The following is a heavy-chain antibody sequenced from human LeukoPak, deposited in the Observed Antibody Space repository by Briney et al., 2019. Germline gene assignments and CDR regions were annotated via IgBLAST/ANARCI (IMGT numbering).Heavy chain of an antibody. CDR1: GYTFSSYY. D-gene: IGHD2-2*01. Sequence: ASVKVSCKASGYTFSSYYIHWVRQAPGQGLEWMGGIIPIFGTANYAQKFQGRVTITADESTSTAYMELSSLRSEDKAVYYCARALYCSSTSCYLTTWGQGTLVTVSS. V-gene: IGHV1-69*13. CDR3: ARALYCSSTSCYLTT. CDR2: IIPIFGTA. J-gene: IGHJ5*02.